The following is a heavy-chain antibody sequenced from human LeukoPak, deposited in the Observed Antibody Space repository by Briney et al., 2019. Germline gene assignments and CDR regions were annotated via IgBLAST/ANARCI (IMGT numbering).Heavy chain of an antibody. CDR2: IYYSGST. D-gene: IGHD2-15*01. CDR1: GGSISSGGYS. CDR3: ARHRCSGGSCYLSGSWFDP. J-gene: IGHJ5*02. V-gene: IGHV4-30-2*03. Sequence: SQTLSLTCAVSGGSISSGGYSWSWIRQPPGKGLEWIGSIYYSGSTYYNPSLKSRVTISVDTSKNQFSLKLSSVTAADTAVYYCARHRCSGGSCYLSGSWFDPWGQGTLVTVSS.